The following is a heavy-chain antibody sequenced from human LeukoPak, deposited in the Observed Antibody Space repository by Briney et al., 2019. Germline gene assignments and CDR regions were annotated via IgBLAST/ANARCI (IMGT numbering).Heavy chain of an antibody. CDR1: GFTFSSHA. D-gene: IGHD4-17*01. J-gene: IGHJ4*02. CDR2: IDISGSNA. Sequence: GGSLRLSCAASGFTFSSHAMSWVRQAPGRGLEWVSSIDISGSNAYYADSVKGRFTVSRDNSRNTLYLQRDSLRAEDSAIYYCAKELRPNDYWGKGTLVTVSS. CDR3: AKELRPNDY. V-gene: IGHV3-23*01.